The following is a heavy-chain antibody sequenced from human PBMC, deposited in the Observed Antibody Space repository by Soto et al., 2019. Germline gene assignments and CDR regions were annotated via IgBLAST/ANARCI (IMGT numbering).Heavy chain of an antibody. CDR1: GFTFSSYA. CDR3: AKGAGIAVASTYYYGMDG. J-gene: IGHJ6*02. Sequence: GGSLRLSCSASGFTFSSYAMSWVRQAPGKGLEWESGMRGSGGSTYYEDAVKGGLTNSRDNSKSTLYSQMNSLRAEDTSVYYCAKGAGIAVASTYYYGMDGWGQGTTVTVSS. CDR2: MRGSGGST. D-gene: IGHD6-19*01. V-gene: IGHV3-23*01.